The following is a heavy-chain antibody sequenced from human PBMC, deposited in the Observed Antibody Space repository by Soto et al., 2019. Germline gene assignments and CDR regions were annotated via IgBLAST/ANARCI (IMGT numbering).Heavy chain of an antibody. J-gene: IGHJ4*02. D-gene: IGHD3-22*01. CDR3: ARERYYDSSGYYEGAFDY. CDR2: IIPIFGTA. Sequence: SSVKLSCKASGGTFSSYAISWVRQAPGPGLEWMGGIIPIFGTANYAQKFQGRVTITADESTSTAYMELSSLRSEDTAVYYCARERYYDSSGYYEGAFDYWGQGTLVTVSS. V-gene: IGHV1-69*13. CDR1: GGTFSSYA.